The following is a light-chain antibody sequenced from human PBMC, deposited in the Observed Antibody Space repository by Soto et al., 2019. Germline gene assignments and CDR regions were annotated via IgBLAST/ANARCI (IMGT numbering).Light chain of an antibody. J-gene: IGKJ5*01. CDR2: GAS. Sequence: EIVMTQSPATVSVSPGERATLSCRAAQSVGSSLAWYQQKPGQAPRLLIYGASTRASGIPARFSGSGSGTEFTLTISSLQSEDFAVYFCQQYSTWPPLTFGQGPRLEI. CDR1: QSVGSS. V-gene: IGKV3-15*01. CDR3: QQYSTWPPLT.